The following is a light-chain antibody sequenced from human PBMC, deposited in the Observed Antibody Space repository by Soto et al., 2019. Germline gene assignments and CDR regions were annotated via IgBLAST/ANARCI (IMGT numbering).Light chain of an antibody. V-gene: IGLV2-8*01. CDR3: GSYGGSNNWV. J-gene: IGLJ3*02. Sequence: QSVLTQPPSASGSPGQSVTISCTGTSSDIGDYNYVSWYQQHPGKAPKVTIYEVSKRPSGVPDRFSGSKSGNTASLTVSGLQAEDEADYYCGSYGGSNNWVFGGGTKLTVL. CDR2: EVS. CDR1: SSDIGDYNY.